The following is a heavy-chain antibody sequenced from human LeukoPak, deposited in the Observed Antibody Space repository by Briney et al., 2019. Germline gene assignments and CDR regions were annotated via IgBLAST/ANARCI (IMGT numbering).Heavy chain of an antibody. CDR1: GGSINGNSNY. CDR3: ARHSFEVATLTPFDS. CDR2: ISYSGNT. D-gene: IGHD5-12*01. V-gene: IGHV4-39*01. J-gene: IGHJ4*02. Sequence: SETLSLTCTVSGGSINGNSNYWGWIRQPPGKGPEWIGSISYSGNTYYRSSLKSRVTISVDTSKNQFSLKLTSMTAEDTAVYYCARHSFEVATLTPFDSWGRGTLVTVSS.